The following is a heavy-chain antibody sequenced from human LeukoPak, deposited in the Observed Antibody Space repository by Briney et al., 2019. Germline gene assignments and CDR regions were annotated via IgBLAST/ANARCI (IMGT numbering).Heavy chain of an antibody. CDR1: GGSFSGYY. CDR3: ARVQKAGYCSGGSCYRPHNWFDP. V-gene: IGHV4-34*01. Sequence: PSETLSLTCAVYGGSFSGYYWSWIRQPPGKGLEWIGEINHSGSTNYNPSLKSRVTISVDTSKNQFSLKLSSVTAADTAVYYCARVQKAGYCSGGSCYRPHNWFDPWGQGTLVTVSS. CDR2: INHSGST. J-gene: IGHJ5*02. D-gene: IGHD2-15*01.